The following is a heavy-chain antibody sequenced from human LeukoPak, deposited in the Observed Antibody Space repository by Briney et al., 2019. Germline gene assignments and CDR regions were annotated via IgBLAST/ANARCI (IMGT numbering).Heavy chain of an antibody. CDR2: IYTSGST. Sequence: SETLSLTCTVSGGSISSGSYYWSWIRQPAGKGLEWIGRIYTSGSTNYNPSLKSRVTISVDTSKNQFSLKLSSVTAADTAVYYCATAFDGVVYAMGYFDYWGQGTLVTVSS. D-gene: IGHD2-8*02. V-gene: IGHV4-61*02. CDR1: GGSISSGSYY. CDR3: ATAFDGVVYAMGYFDY. J-gene: IGHJ4*02.